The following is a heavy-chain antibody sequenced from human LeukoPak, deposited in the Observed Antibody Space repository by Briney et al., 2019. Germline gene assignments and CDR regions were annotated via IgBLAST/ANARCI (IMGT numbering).Heavy chain of an antibody. CDR2: IWYDGSNK. CDR3: ARDGYSSGWYGDY. V-gene: IGHV3-33*01. CDR1: GFTFSSYG. Sequence: GGSLRLSCAASGFTFSSYGMHWVRQAPGKGLEWVAVIWYDGSNKYYADSVNGRFTISRDNSKNTLYLQMNSLRAEDTAVYYCARDGYSSGWYGDYWGQGTLVTVSS. D-gene: IGHD6-19*01. J-gene: IGHJ4*02.